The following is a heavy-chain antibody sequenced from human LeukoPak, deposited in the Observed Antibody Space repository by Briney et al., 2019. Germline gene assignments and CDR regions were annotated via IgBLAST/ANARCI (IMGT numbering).Heavy chain of an antibody. CDR1: GGSISSYY. J-gene: IGHJ4*02. V-gene: IGHV4-4*07. Sequence: PSETLSLTCTVSGGSISSYYWSWIRQPAGKGLEWIGRIYTSGSTNYNPSLKSRVTMSVDTSKNQFSLKLSSVTAADTAVYYCARSYYYGSGSYFDHWGQGTLVTVSS. CDR2: IYTSGST. CDR3: ARSYYYGSGSYFDH. D-gene: IGHD3-10*01.